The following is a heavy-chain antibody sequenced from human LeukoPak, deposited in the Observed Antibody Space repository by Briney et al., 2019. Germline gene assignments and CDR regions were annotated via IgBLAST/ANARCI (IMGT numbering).Heavy chain of an antibody. CDR1: GGTFSSYA. J-gene: IGHJ4*02. CDR3: ARDRYCSGGSCYGFDY. CDR2: IIPTFGTA. D-gene: IGHD2-15*01. Sequence: SVKVSCKASGGTFSSYAISWVRQAPGQGLEWMGGIIPTFGTANYAQKFQGRVTITADKSTSTAYMELSSLRSEDTAVYYCARDRYCSGGSCYGFDYWGQGTLVTVSS. V-gene: IGHV1-69*06.